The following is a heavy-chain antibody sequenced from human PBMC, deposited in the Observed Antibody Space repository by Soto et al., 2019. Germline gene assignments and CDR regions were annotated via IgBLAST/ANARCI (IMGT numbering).Heavy chain of an antibody. D-gene: IGHD7-27*01. CDR2: IKTKGEGGTM. V-gene: IGHV3-15*07. CDR3: GADLSGGRENWGLDH. Sequence: EVQLVESGGGFVEPGGSLRLSCVGSGLTLSHAWMTWVRQAPGKGLEWVGRIKTKGEGGTMDYAAPVKGRFSVSRDDFKKTLLLQLSSLHSEDTGMYYFGADLSGGRENWGLDHWGQGTLVTVSS. J-gene: IGHJ4*02. CDR1: GLTLSHAW.